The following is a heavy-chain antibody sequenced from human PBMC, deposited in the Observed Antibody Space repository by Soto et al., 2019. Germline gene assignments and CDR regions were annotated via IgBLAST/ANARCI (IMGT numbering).Heavy chain of an antibody. D-gene: IGHD2-2*01. Sequence: ASVKVSCKASGYTFTSYYMHWVRQAPGQGLEWMGIINPSGGSTSYAQKFQGRVTMTRDTSTSTVYMELSSLRSEDTAVYYCERDGQYQLLRNWFDPWGEGTLVTVSS. CDR2: INPSGGST. CDR1: GYTFTSYY. CDR3: ERDGQYQLLRNWFDP. V-gene: IGHV1-46*01. J-gene: IGHJ5*02.